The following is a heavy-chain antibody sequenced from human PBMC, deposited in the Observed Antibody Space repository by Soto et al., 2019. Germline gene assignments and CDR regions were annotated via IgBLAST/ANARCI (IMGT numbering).Heavy chain of an antibody. CDR3: AKDRALVVVTATKGLVFDY. Sequence: GGSLRLSCAASGFTFSSYAMSWVRQAPGKGLEWVSAISGSGVSTYYADSVKGRFTISRDNSKNTLYLQMNSLRAEDTAVYYCAKDRALVVVTATKGLVFDYWGQGTLVTVSS. CDR1: GFTFSSYA. V-gene: IGHV3-23*01. D-gene: IGHD2-21*02. J-gene: IGHJ4*02. CDR2: ISGSGVST.